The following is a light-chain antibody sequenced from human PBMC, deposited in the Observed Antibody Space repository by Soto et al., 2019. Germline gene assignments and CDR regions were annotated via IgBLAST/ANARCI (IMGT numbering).Light chain of an antibody. CDR2: QVS. Sequence: DVVMTQFPLSLAVTLGQPASIYCRSSQSLGHSDGNTYLNWFQQRPGQSPRRIIYQVSNRDSGVPDRLSGSESSTDYTLKICRVENVDVGVDFCVYGTYWPWWFGEGTKVDIK. CDR3: VYGTYWPWW. J-gene: IGKJ1*01. CDR1: QSLGHSDGNTY. V-gene: IGKV2-30*02.